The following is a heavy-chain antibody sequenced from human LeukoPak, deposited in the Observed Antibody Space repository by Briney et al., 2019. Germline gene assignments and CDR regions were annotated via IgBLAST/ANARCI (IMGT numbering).Heavy chain of an antibody. CDR1: GFTFDDYG. V-gene: IGHV3-20*04. CDR2: INWNGGST. Sequence: GGSLRLSCAASGFTFDDYGMSWVRQAPGKGLEWVSGINWNGGSTGYADSEKGRFTISRDNAKNSLYLQMNSLRAEDTALYYCARGHCSSTSCPVDYWGQGTLVTVSS. CDR3: ARGHCSSTSCPVDY. J-gene: IGHJ4*02. D-gene: IGHD2-2*01.